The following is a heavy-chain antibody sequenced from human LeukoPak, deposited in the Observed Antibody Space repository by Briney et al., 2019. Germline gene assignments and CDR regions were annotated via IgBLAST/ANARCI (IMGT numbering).Heavy chain of an antibody. J-gene: IGHJ4*02. CDR1: GFTFSSYV. Sequence: GGSLRLSCAASGFTFSSYVMSWVRQAPGQGLEWVSTLTGSGGNTYYADSVKGRFTISRDNSKNTLYLQMNSLRAEDTAEYYCAKSRVGYDYWGQGTLVTVSS. D-gene: IGHD1-26*01. CDR3: AKSRVGYDY. CDR2: LTGSGGNT. V-gene: IGHV3-23*01.